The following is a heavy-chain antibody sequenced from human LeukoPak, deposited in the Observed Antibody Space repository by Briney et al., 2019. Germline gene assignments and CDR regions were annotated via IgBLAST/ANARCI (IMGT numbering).Heavy chain of an antibody. D-gene: IGHD2-21*02. V-gene: IGHV3-48*03. J-gene: IGHJ4*02. Sequence: GGSLRLSCAASGFSFGSYEFTWVRQAPGKGLEWVSYISSSGSVIFYADSVKGRFTISRDSAKNSLYLQMNSLRAEDTAVYYCAREAAHCGGDCLDFWGRGTLVTVSS. CDR3: AREAAHCGGDCLDF. CDR1: GFSFGSYE. CDR2: ISSSGSVI.